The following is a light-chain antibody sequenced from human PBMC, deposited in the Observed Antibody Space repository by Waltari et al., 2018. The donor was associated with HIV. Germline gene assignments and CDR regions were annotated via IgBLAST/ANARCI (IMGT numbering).Light chain of an antibody. CDR3: QQYYSTPYT. J-gene: IGKJ2*01. Sequence: IVMTQSPDSLVVSLGEWATITCKSRQSVLYSSNNKNYLAWYQQKPGQPPKLLIYWASTRESGVPDRFSGSGSGTDFTLTISSLQAEDVAVYYCQQYYSTPYTFGQGTKLEIK. CDR2: WAS. V-gene: IGKV4-1*01. CDR1: QSVLYSSNNKNY.